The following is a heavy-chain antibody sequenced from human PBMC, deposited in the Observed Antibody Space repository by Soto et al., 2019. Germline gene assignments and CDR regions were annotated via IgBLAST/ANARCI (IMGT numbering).Heavy chain of an antibody. J-gene: IGHJ6*02. CDR2: ISACGAET. Sequence: EVQLLESGGGLVQPGGSLRLSCAASGLTFSTYTMTWVRQAPGKGLEWVCGISACGAETYYADSVRGRFTISRDNSKNTLYLQMNRLRVDDTAVYYCTNRPRYYNMDVWGQGTTVTVSS. CDR3: TNRPRYYNMDV. V-gene: IGHV3-23*01. CDR1: GLTFSTYT.